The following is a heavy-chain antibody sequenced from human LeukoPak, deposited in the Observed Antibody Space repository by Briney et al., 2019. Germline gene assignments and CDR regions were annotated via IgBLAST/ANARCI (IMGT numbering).Heavy chain of an antibody. CDR2: ISYDGSNK. CDR3: ARGYPLRGKLVSYFDY. Sequence: GGSLRLSCAASGFTYTKHAMHWVRQAPGKGLEWVAVISYDGSNKKYADSVKGRFTISRDNSKNTLYLQMNSLRAEDTAVYYCARGYPLRGKLVSYFDYWGQGTLVTVSS. J-gene: IGHJ4*02. V-gene: IGHV3-30*04. CDR1: GFTYTKHA. D-gene: IGHD6-6*01.